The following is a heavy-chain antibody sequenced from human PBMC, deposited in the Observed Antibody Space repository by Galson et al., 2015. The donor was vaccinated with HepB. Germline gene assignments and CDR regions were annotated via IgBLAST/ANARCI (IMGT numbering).Heavy chain of an antibody. V-gene: IGHV3-23*01. CDR3: AKYMIPIAAAGDDAFDI. Sequence: SLRLSCAASGFTFSSYAMSWVRQAPGKGLEWVSAISGSGGSTYYADSVKGRFTISRDNSKNTPYLQMNSLRAEDTAVYYCAKYMIPIAAAGDDAFDIWGQGTMVTVSS. D-gene: IGHD6-13*01. CDR1: GFTFSSYA. CDR2: ISGSGGST. J-gene: IGHJ3*02.